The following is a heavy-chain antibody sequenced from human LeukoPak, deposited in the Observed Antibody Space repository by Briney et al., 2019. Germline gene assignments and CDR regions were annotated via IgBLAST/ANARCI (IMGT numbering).Heavy chain of an antibody. Sequence: GGSLRLSCVASGFTFSSYDMNWVRQAPGKGLEWVSSISSTSNYINYADSVKGRFTISRDNAKSSLYPQMNSLRVDDTAVYYCARTVFGAYNWFDPWGQGALVTVSS. CDR1: GFTFSSYD. V-gene: IGHV3-21*01. CDR3: ARTVFGAYNWFDP. D-gene: IGHD3-3*01. J-gene: IGHJ5*02. CDR2: ISSTSNYI.